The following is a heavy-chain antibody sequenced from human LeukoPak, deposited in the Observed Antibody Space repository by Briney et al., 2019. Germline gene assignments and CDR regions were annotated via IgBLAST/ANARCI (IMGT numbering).Heavy chain of an antibody. D-gene: IGHD3-22*01. CDR3: ARDRCYYDSSGYFLFDY. CDR2: IIPIFGTA. V-gene: IGHV1-69*13. CDR1: GGTFSSYA. Sequence: SVKVSCKASGGTFSSYAISWVRQAPGQGLEWVGGIIPIFGTANYAQKFQGRVTITADESTSTAYMELSSLRSEDTAVYYRARDRCYYDSSGYFLFDYWGQGTLVTVSS. J-gene: IGHJ4*02.